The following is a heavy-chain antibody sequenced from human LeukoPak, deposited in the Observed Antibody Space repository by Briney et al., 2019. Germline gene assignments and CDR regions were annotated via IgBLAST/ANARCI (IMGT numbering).Heavy chain of an antibody. D-gene: IGHD6-13*01. J-gene: IGHJ6*02. CDR1: GXXISRYY. CDR3: ARRASSSSWFYGMDV. CDR2: IHNCGST. Sequence: SXTXTXXGXXISRYYXSWIRQPPGEGLEWIGWIGCIHNCGSTSHNPSLESRVTISVDTSKNQLSLQLTSVTAADTAVYYCARRASSSSWFYGMDVWGQGTTVTVSS. V-gene: IGHV4-59*08.